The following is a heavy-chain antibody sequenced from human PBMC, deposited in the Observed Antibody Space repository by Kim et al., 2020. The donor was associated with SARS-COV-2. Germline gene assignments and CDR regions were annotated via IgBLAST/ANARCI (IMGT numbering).Heavy chain of an antibody. CDR2: ISGSGGST. V-gene: IGHV3-23*01. J-gene: IGHJ6*02. CDR1: GFTFSSYA. Sequence: GGSLRLSCAASGFTFSSYAMSWVRQAPGKGLEWVSAISGSGGSTYYADSVKGRFTISRDNSKNTLYLQMNSLRAEDTAVYYCAKGRVDGTIFGVVIAQPYYYGTDVWGQGTTVTVSS. D-gene: IGHD3-3*01. CDR3: AKGRVDGTIFGVVIAQPYYYGTDV.